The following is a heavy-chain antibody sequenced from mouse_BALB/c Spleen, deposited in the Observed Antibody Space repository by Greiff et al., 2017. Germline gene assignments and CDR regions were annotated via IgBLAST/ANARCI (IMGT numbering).Heavy chain of an antibody. Sequence: EVQLQESGGGLVKPGGSLKLSCAASGFTFSSYTMSWVRQTPEKRLEWVATISSGGSYTYYPDSVKGRFTISRDNAKNTLYLQMSSLKSEDTAMYYCTRHYRYDGSWFAYWGQGTLVTVSA. CDR1: GFTFSSYT. V-gene: IGHV5-6-4*01. D-gene: IGHD2-14*01. J-gene: IGHJ3*01. CDR2: ISSGGSYT. CDR3: TRHYRYDGSWFAY.